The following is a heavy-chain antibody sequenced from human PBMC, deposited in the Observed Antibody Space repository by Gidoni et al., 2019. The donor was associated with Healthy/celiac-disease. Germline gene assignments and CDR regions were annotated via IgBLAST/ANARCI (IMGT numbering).Heavy chain of an antibody. J-gene: IGHJ4*02. CDR3: AKGGEDIVVVPAAAPWVYFDY. Sequence: EVQLVESGGGLVQPGRSLRLSCAASGFTFDDSAMHWVRQAPGKGLEWVSGIGWNSGCIGYADSVKGRFTISRDNAKNSLYLQMNSLRAEDTALYYCAKGGEDIVVVPAAAPWVYFDYWGQGTLVTVSS. CDR1: GFTFDDSA. V-gene: IGHV3-9*01. CDR2: IGWNSGCI. D-gene: IGHD2-2*01.